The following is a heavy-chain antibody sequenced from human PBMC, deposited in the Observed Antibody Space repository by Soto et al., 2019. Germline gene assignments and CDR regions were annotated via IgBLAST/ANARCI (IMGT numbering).Heavy chain of an antibody. CDR2: IYYSGST. Sequence: PSETLSLTCTVSGGSISSSPYYWGWIRQPPTKGLEWIGSIYYSGSTHYNPSLKSRVTISVDTSKNQFSLQLRSVTAADTGVYYCARPGTPYYFYYYMDVWGKGTTVTVSS. J-gene: IGHJ6*03. V-gene: IGHV4-39*01. CDR1: GGSISSSPYY. CDR3: ARPGTPYYFYYYMDV. D-gene: IGHD3-10*01.